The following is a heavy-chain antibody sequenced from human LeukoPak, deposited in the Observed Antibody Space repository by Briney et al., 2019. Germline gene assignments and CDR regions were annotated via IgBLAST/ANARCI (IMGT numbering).Heavy chain of an antibody. J-gene: IGHJ4*02. CDR2: INPNSGGT. CDR3: ARDGGGVFGGSIGY. D-gene: IGHD3-3*01. Sequence: GASVNVSCKASGYTFTGYYMHWVRQAPGQGLEWMGWINPNSGGTNYAQKFQGRVTMTRDTSISTAYMELSRLRSDDTAVYYCARDGGGVFGGSIGYWGQGTLVTVSS. V-gene: IGHV1-2*02. CDR1: GYTFTGYY.